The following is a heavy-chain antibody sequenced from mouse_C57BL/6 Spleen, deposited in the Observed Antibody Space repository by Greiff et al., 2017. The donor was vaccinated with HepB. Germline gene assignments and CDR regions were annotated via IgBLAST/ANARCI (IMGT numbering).Heavy chain of an antibody. CDR1: GYAFTNYL. Sequence: VQLQESGAELVRPGTSVKVSCKASGYAFTNYLIEWVKQRPGQGLEWIGVINPGSGGTNYNEKFKGKATLTADKSSSTAYMQLSSLTSEDSAVYFCARALVTTVVATKGCDYWGQGTTLTVSS. J-gene: IGHJ2*01. V-gene: IGHV1-54*01. D-gene: IGHD1-1*01. CDR2: INPGSGGT. CDR3: ARALVTTVVATKGCDY.